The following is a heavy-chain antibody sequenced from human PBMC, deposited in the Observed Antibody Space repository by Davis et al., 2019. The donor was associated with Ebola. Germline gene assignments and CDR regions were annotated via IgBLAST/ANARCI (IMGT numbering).Heavy chain of an antibody. J-gene: IGHJ6*02. V-gene: IGHV3-23*01. CDR1: VITFSSYA. CDR2: ISGSGGST. CDR3: ARRGIAARYYYYYYGMDV. D-gene: IGHD6-6*01. Sequence: GESLKISCTDSVITFSSYAMTWVRQAPGKGLEWVSAISGSGGSTYYADSVKGRFTISRDNSKKTLYLQMNSLRAEDTAVYYCARRGIAARYYYYYYGMDVWGQGTTVTVSS.